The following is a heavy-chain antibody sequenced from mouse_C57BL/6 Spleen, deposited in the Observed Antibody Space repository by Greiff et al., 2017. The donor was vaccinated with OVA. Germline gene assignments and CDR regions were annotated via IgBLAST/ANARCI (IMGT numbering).Heavy chain of an antibody. D-gene: IGHD1-1*01. J-gene: IGHJ1*03. CDR1: GYAFSSYW. V-gene: IGHV1-80*01. Sequence: VQLQQSGAELVKPGASVKISCKASGYAFSSYWMNWVKQRPGKGLEWIGQIYPGDGDTNYNGKFKGKATLTADKSSSTAYMQLSSLTSEDSAVYFCAREGSYYGSSYGYFDVWGTGTTVTVSS. CDR2: IYPGDGDT. CDR3: AREGSYYGSSYGYFDV.